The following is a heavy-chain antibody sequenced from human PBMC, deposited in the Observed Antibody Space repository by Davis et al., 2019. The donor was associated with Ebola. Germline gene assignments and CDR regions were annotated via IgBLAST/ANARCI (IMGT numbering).Heavy chain of an antibody. Sequence: ASVKVSCKASGGTFSSYGISWVRQAPGQGLEWMGWISTYNGNTNYAEKFQGRVTMTTDTSTSTVYMELRSLRSDDTAVYYCARDWSGYWGQGTLVTVSS. CDR3: ARDWSGY. CDR2: ISTYNGNT. J-gene: IGHJ4*02. D-gene: IGHD3-3*01. V-gene: IGHV1-18*01. CDR1: GGTFSSYG.